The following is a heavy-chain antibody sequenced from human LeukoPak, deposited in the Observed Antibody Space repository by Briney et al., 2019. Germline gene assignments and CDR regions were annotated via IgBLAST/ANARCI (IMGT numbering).Heavy chain of an antibody. V-gene: IGHV3-66*01. J-gene: IGHJ4*02. CDR1: GFIVSTNY. CDR2: IFRGDGT. CDR3: VREVPVSTIYD. D-gene: IGHD1-1*01. Sequence: GSLRLSCVASGFIVSTNYMSWVRQAPGKGLEWVAVIFRGDGTYHADSVKGRFTISRDASKNTVYLHMNSLTAEDTAIYYCVREVPVSTIYDWGQGVLVTVSS.